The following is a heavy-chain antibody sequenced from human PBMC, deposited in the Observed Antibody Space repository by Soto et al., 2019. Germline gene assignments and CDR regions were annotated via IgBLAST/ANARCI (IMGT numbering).Heavy chain of an antibody. CDR1: GFTFSSYG. D-gene: IGHD6-13*01. V-gene: IGHV3-33*01. CDR2: IWYDGNNK. Sequence: LRLSCAASGFTFSSYGMHWVRQAPGKGLEWVAVIWYDGNNKYYADSVKGRFTISRDNSKNTLYLQIHNLRAEDTAVYYCARDAASSLDHWGQGTLVTVSS. J-gene: IGHJ4*02. CDR3: ARDAASSLDH.